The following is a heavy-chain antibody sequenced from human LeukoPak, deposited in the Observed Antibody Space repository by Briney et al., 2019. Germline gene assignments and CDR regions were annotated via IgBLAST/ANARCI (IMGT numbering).Heavy chain of an antibody. J-gene: IGHJ4*02. V-gene: IGHV1-46*01. Sequence: GASVKVSCKASGYTFTSYYMHWVRQAPGQGLEWMAIINPSGGITRYAQKFQGRVTMTGDTSTSTVYMELSSLRSEDTAVYYCATVVVGLVPAYGNFDYWGQGTLVTVSS. D-gene: IGHD2-2*01. CDR3: ATVVVGLVPAYGNFDY. CDR1: GYTFTSYY. CDR2: INPSGGIT.